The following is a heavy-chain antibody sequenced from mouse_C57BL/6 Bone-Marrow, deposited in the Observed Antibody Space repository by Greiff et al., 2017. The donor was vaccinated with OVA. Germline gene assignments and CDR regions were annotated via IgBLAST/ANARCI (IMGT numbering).Heavy chain of an antibody. CDR2: IYPGSGST. V-gene: IGHV1-55*01. Sequence: QVQLQQPGAELVKPGASVKMSCKASGYTFTSYWITWVKQRPGQGLEWIGDIYPGSGSTNYNEKFKGKATLPEDTSSSTAYMQLSSLTSEDSAVYYCASSPRLLRYGYFDVWGKGTTVTVSS. D-gene: IGHD1-1*01. J-gene: IGHJ1*03. CDR3: ASSPRLLRYGYFDV. CDR1: GYTFTSYW.